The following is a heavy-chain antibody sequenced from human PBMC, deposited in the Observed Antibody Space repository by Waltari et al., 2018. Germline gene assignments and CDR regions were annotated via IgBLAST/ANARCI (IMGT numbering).Heavy chain of an antibody. D-gene: IGHD3-10*01. CDR3: AKDAFGNTYLDY. J-gene: IGHJ4*02. Sequence: QVQLVESGGGVVQPGKSLRLSCVASGFSLSTYGMHWVRQTPGGGVGWVALTWSDGSVEYYADSVRGRFTVARDNSKNRLYLDMGSLRVDDTATYYCAKDAFGNTYLDYWGQGTLVTVSS. V-gene: IGHV3-33*03. CDR1: GFSLSTYG. CDR2: TWSDGSVE.